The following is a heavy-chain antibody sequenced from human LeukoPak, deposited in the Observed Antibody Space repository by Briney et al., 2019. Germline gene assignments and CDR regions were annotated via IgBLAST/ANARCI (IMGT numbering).Heavy chain of an antibody. V-gene: IGHV3-66*01. CDR3: ARDPTPKYYDFWSEDYYYYGMDV. J-gene: IGHJ6*02. Sequence: PGGSLRLSCAASGFSVRSNYMSWVRQAPGKGLEWVSVIYSGGSTYYADSVKGRFTISRDNSKNTLYLQMNSLRAEDTAVYYCARDPTPKYYDFWSEDYYYYGMDVWGQGTTVTVSS. D-gene: IGHD3-3*01. CDR1: GFSVRSNY. CDR2: IYSGGST.